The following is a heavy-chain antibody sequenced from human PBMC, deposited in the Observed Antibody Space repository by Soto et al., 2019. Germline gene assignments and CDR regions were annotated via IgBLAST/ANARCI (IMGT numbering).Heavy chain of an antibody. CDR1: GGSISSYY. D-gene: IGHD5-18*01. Sequence: SETLSLTCTVSGGSISSYYWSWIRQPPGKGLEWIGYIYYSGSTNYNPSLKSRVTISVDTSKNQFSLKLSSVTAADTAVYYCARYVDTAMVTNARYYYYYMDVWGKGTTVTVSS. V-gene: IGHV4-59*01. CDR2: IYYSGST. CDR3: ARYVDTAMVTNARYYYYYMDV. J-gene: IGHJ6*03.